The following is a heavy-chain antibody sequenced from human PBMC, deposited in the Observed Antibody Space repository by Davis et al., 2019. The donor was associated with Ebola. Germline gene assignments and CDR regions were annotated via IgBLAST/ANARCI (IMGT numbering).Heavy chain of an antibody. CDR1: GFTFSSYA. J-gene: IGHJ6*02. CDR3: ARGGIAVDGTSSHGMDV. V-gene: IGHV3-23*01. Sequence: GGSLRLSCAASGFTFSSYAMSWVCQAPGKGLEWVSAISGGGAYSYYADSVKGRFTISRDNSYNTLYLQMNSLRVEDTAVYYCARGGIAVDGTSSHGMDVLGQGTTVTVSS. D-gene: IGHD6-13*01. CDR2: ISGGGAYS.